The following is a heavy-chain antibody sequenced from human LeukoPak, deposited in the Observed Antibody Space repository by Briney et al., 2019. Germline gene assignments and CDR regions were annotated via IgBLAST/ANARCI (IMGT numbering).Heavy chain of an antibody. Sequence: KPGGSLRLSCAASGFTFSDYYMSWIRQAPGKGLEWVSYISSSGSTIYYADSVKGRFTISRDNAKNSLYLQMNSLRAEDTAVYYCARHLFSSGWYSGYYYMDVWGKGTTVTISS. CDR1: GFTFSDYY. CDR3: ARHLFSSGWYSGYYYMDV. V-gene: IGHV3-11*01. D-gene: IGHD6-19*01. J-gene: IGHJ6*03. CDR2: ISSSGSTI.